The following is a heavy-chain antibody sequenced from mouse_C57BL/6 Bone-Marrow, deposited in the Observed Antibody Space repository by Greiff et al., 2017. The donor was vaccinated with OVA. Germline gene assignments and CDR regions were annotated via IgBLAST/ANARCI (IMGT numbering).Heavy chain of an antibody. CDR3: ARQGGSNYGGFAY. CDR1: GFTFSSYT. CDR2: ISGGGGNT. J-gene: IGHJ2*01. D-gene: IGHD2-5*01. V-gene: IGHV5-9*01. Sequence: EVQLVESGGGLVKPGGSLKLSCAASGFTFSSYTMSWVRQTPEKRLEWVATISGGGGNTYYPDSVKGRFTISRDNAKNTLYLQMSSLRSEDTALYYCARQGGSNYGGFAYWGQGTTLTVSS.